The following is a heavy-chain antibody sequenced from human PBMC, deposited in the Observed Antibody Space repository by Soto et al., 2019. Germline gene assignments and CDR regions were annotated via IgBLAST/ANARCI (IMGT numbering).Heavy chain of an antibody. J-gene: IGHJ4*02. D-gene: IGHD3-9*01. CDR2: VSYDENNK. Sequence: ESGGGVVQPGGSLRLSCAASGFTFSTYAMHWVRQAPGKGLEWVAVVSYDENNKYYADSVKGRFTISRDNSKNTLYLQVNSLRAEDTAVYHCARDKGGYYEILTGQRLDHWGQGTLVTVSS. V-gene: IGHV3-30-3*01. CDR1: GFTFSTYA. CDR3: ARDKGGYYEILTGQRLDH.